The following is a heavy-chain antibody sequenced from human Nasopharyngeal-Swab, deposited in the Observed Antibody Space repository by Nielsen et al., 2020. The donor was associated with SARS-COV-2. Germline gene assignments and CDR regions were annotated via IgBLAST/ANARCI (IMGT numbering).Heavy chain of an antibody. V-gene: IGHV4-59*08. D-gene: IGHD2-21*01. J-gene: IGHJ6*02. Sequence: SETLSLTCTVSGGSISSYYWSWIRQPPGKGLEWSGYIYYRGSTNYNPSLKSRVTISVDTSKTQFSLKLSSVTAADTAVYYCASGGGEGPYYYYYGMDVWGQGTTVTVSS. CDR3: ASGGGEGPYYYYYGMDV. CDR2: IYYRGST. CDR1: GGSISSYY.